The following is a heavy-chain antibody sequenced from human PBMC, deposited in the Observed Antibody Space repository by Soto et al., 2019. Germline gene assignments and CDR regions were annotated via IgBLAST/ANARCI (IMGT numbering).Heavy chain of an antibody. CDR2: ISSNIDYT. D-gene: IGHD2-8*02. CDR3: ARDSPGLLRGGMDV. Sequence: PGGSLRLSCAASGFTFRAFALSWVRQAPGKGLEWVSGISSNIDYTYYTDSVKGRFTISRDNSRNTLFLQMNSLRAEDTAVYYCARDSPGLLRGGMDVWGKGTTVTVSS. J-gene: IGHJ6*04. V-gene: IGHV3-23*01. CDR1: GFTFRAFA.